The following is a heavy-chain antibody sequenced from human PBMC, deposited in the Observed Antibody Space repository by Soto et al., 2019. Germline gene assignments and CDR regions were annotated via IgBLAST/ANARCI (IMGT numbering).Heavy chain of an antibody. D-gene: IGHD2-2*01. Sequence: SETLSLTCTVSGGSIKNYYWNWIRQSPGKGLEWIAYIYYTGTTSYNPSLENRVTISVDTSKNQFSLKLSSVTAADTAVYYCARKSYTSTWYVPWFDPWGQGTMVTVSS. CDR1: GGSIKNYY. J-gene: IGHJ5*02. CDR2: IYYTGTT. V-gene: IGHV4-59*01. CDR3: ARKSYTSTWYVPWFDP.